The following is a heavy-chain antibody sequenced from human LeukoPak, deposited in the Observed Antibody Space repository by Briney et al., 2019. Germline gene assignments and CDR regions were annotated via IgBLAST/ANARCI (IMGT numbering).Heavy chain of an antibody. Sequence: PGGSLRLSCAASGFTFSNYAMNWVRQAPGKGLEWVSSISGSGGSTYYADSVKGRFTISRDNSKNTLYLQMNSLRAEDTAVYYCARRSGIAVAGAFDYWGQGTLVTVSS. CDR2: ISGSGGST. D-gene: IGHD6-19*01. V-gene: IGHV3-23*01. J-gene: IGHJ4*02. CDR3: ARRSGIAVAGAFDY. CDR1: GFTFSNYA.